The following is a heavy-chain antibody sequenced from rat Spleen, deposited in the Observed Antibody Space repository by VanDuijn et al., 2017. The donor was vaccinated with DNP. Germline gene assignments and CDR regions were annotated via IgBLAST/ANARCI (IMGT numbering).Heavy chain of an antibody. CDR3: AKGDY. CDR1: GFTFSNSD. Sequence: EVQLVESGGGLVQPGRAMKLSCAASGFTFSNSDMAWVRQAPAKGLEWVAYIGSPAYAPYYTDSVKDRFAISGDNAKSTLYLQMDSLRSEDTATYYCAKGDYWGQGVMVTVSS. V-gene: IGHV5-25*01. J-gene: IGHJ2*01. CDR2: IGSPAYAP.